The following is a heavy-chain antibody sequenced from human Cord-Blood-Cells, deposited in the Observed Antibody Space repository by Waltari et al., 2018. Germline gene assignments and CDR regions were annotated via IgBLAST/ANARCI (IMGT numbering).Heavy chain of an antibody. J-gene: IGHJ6*03. CDR2: IFSNDEK. Sequence: QVTLKESGPVLVKPTETLTLTCTVSGFSLSNARMGVSWIRQPPGKALEWLANIFSNDEKSYSTSLKSRLTISKDTSKSQVVLTITNIDPVDTATYYCARIRYSYYYYYMDVWGKGTTVTVSS. CDR1: GFSLSNARMG. CDR3: ARIRYSYYYYYMDV. V-gene: IGHV2-26*01. D-gene: IGHD5-18*01.